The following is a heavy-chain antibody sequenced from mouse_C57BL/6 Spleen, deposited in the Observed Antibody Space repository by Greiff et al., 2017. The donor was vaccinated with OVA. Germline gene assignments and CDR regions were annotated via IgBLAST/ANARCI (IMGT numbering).Heavy chain of an antibody. V-gene: IGHV1-74*01. J-gene: IGHJ2*01. Sequence: QVQLQQPGAELVKPGASVKVSCKASGYTFTSYWMHWVKQRPGQGLEWIGRIHPSDSDTNYNQKFKGKATLTVDKSSSTAYMQLSSLTSEDSAVYYWAISYEYDGYYFDYWGQGTTLTVSS. CDR2: IHPSDSDT. CDR3: AISYEYDGYYFDY. D-gene: IGHD2-4*01. CDR1: GYTFTSYW.